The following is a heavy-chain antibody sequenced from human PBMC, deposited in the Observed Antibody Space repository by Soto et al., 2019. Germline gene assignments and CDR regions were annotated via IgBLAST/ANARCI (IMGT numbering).Heavy chain of an antibody. CDR2: IKSKGNGETR. J-gene: IGHJ6*02. Sequence: QVVESGGGLVTPGESLRLSCVGSGFTFGNAWMNWVRKAPGTGLEWVGRIKSKGNGETRDYSAPVKGRFTISRDDSRNMVSLQMNSLITEDTAVHHAYKQRGHSASSYYNLEVWGQGSTVTV. CDR1: GFTFGNAW. D-gene: IGHD3-16*01. V-gene: IGHV3-15*07. CDR3: YKQRGHSASSYYNLEV.